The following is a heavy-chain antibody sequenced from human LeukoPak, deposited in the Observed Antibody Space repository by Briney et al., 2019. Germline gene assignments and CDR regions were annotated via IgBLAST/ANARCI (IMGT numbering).Heavy chain of an antibody. V-gene: IGHV3-15*01. D-gene: IGHD1-1*01. CDR2: IKHKAEGGTA. CDR3: GTGSAFDI. CDR1: GFTFRNAY. Sequence: TGGSLRLSRAGSGFTFRNAYMSWVRQAPGKGLEWVGLIKHKAEGGTADYAAVVKDRFTISRDDAASSLFLQMSSLRTEDTAVYYCGTGSAFDIWGQGTMVTVSS. J-gene: IGHJ3*02.